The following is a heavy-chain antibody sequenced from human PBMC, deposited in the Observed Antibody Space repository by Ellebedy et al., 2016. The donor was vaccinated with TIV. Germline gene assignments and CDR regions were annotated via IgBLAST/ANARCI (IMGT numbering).Heavy chain of an antibody. CDR1: GFTFSNYA. Sequence: GESLKISCAASGFTFSNYAMHWVRQAPGKGLEWVAVISYDGSNKFYADSVKGRFTISRDNSKNTLYLQLNNLRAGDTALYYCARTTTMTTFGPFDLWGQGTRVTVSS. J-gene: IGHJ3*01. CDR3: ARTTTMTTFGPFDL. V-gene: IGHV3-30*04. CDR2: ISYDGSNK. D-gene: IGHD3-16*01.